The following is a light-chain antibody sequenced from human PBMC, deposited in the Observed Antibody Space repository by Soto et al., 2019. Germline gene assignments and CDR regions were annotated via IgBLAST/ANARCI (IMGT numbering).Light chain of an antibody. CDR1: QNVGSN. V-gene: IGKV3-15*01. Sequence: VMTQSPATLSVSPGETATLSCRASQNVGSNLAWYQQKPGQAPRLFIYGASTTAAGISARFSGSGSVTEFTLTISSLQSEDFAVYYCQQYNNWPITFGQGTRLENK. J-gene: IGKJ5*01. CDR3: QQYNNWPIT. CDR2: GAS.